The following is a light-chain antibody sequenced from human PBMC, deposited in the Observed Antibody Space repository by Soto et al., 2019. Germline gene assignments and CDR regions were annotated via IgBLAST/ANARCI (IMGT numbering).Light chain of an antibody. CDR3: QQGHIAPYT. CDR1: QSIARF. CDR2: GAS. J-gene: IGKJ2*01. Sequence: DLQMPPSPSSLSAAVGDRVTITCRASQSIARFLNWYQQKPGEVPKLLIFGASYLGSRVPSRFRGSGSGTHFALTITSLQPEDFATYFCQQGHIAPYTFGQGNNL. V-gene: IGKV1-39*01.